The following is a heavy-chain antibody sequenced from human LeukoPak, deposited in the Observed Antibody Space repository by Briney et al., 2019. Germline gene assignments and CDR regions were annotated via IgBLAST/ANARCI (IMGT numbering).Heavy chain of an antibody. CDR2: IWYDGSNK. J-gene: IGHJ5*02. Sequence: GGSLRLSCAASGFTFSSYGMHWVRQAPGKGLEWVAVIWYDGSNKYYADSVKGRFTISRDNSKNTLYLQMNSLRAEDTAVYYCARDGKYYDFWSGYNWFDPWGQGTLVTVSS. CDR3: ARDGKYYDFWSGYNWFDP. D-gene: IGHD3-3*01. V-gene: IGHV3-33*01. CDR1: GFTFSSYG.